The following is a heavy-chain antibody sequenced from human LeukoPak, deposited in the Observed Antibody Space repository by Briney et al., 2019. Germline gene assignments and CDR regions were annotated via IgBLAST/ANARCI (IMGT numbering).Heavy chain of an antibody. D-gene: IGHD3-10*01. V-gene: IGHV3-23*01. CDR2: VSGSGDLT. CDR3: ARGSGTSRPYYLDY. J-gene: IGHJ4*02. CDR1: GFTFSSYV. Sequence: GGSLRLSCAASGFTFSSYVMTWVRQAPGKGLDWFSAVSGSGDLTYYADSVKGRFTISRDSSKSTMYLQMTSLTADDTAVYYCARGSGTSRPYYLDYWGRGTLVTVSS.